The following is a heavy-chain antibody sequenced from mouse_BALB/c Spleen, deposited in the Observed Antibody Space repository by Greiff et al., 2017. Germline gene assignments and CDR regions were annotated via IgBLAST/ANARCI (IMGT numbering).Heavy chain of an antibody. Sequence: EVKVIESGGGLVQPGGSLKLSCAASGFDFSRYWMSWVRQAPGKGLEWIGEINPDSSTINYTPSLKDKFIISRDNAKNTLYLQMSKVRSEDTALYYCARPGNWDRFAYWGQGTLVTVSA. D-gene: IGHD4-1*02. J-gene: IGHJ3*01. V-gene: IGHV4-1*02. CDR1: GFDFSRYW. CDR3: ARPGNWDRFAY. CDR2: INPDSSTI.